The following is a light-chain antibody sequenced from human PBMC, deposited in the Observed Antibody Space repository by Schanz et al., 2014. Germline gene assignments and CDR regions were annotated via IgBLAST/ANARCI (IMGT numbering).Light chain of an antibody. CDR1: SSNIGADFD. J-gene: IGLJ3*02. Sequence: QSVLAQPPSVSGAPRQRVTISCTGSSSNIGADFDVHWYQLLPGTAPKLLIFDNTNRPPGVPARFSGSKSASSASLAISGLQAEGEADYFCQSFDSSLNGVVFGGGTKLTVL. V-gene: IGLV1-40*01. CDR3: QSFDSSLNGVV. CDR2: DNT.